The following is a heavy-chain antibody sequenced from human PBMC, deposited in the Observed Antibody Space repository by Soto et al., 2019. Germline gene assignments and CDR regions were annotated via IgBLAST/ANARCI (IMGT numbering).Heavy chain of an antibody. Sequence: QVQLVQSGAEVKKPGASVKVSCKASGYTFTGYYMHWVRQAPGQGLEWMGWINPNRGATNYAQKFQGRVTMTRDTSISTAYMELSRLRSDDTAVYYCARDRVVVVPAATTGVYYYGMDVWGQGTTVTVSS. CDR3: ARDRVVVVPAATTGVYYYGMDV. D-gene: IGHD2-2*01. J-gene: IGHJ6*02. CDR1: GYTFTGYY. V-gene: IGHV1-2*02. CDR2: INPNRGAT.